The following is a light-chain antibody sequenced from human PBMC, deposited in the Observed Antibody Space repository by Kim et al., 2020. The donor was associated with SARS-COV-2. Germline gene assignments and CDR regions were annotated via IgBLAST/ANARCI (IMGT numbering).Light chain of an antibody. V-gene: IGLV2-14*03. CDR3: SSYTTSSTPV. CDR2: DVS. J-gene: IGLJ2*01. CDR1: GSDVGVFVP. Sequence: GQLITISCIGTGSDVGVFVPVSWYQHHPGKAPILLIYDVSNRPSGVSNRFSGSKSGNTASLSISGLQAEDEADYYCSSYTTSSTPVFGGGTQLTVL.